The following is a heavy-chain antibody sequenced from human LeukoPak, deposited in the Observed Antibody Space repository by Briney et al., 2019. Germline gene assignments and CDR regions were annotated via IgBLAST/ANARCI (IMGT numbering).Heavy chain of an antibody. J-gene: IGHJ4*02. CDR2: ISGSGGST. V-gene: IGHV3-23*01. CDR1: GFALKSYS. Sequence: GGSLRLSCAGSGFALKSYSLTWVRQAPGKGLEWVSAISGSGGSTYYADSVKGRFTISRDNSKNTLYLQMNSLRAEDTAVYYCAKDSNPVAAAGGGCDYWGQGTLVTVSS. D-gene: IGHD6-13*01. CDR3: AKDSNPVAAAGGGCDY.